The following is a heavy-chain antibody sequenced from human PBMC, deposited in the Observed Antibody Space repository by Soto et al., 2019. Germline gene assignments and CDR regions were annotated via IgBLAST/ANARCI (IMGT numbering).Heavy chain of an antibody. Sequence: QVQLQESGPGLVKPLETLSLTCSVSGGSVNSGDFYWNWMRQTPGKVLEWIGYTIYHGRPIYKSSLRGRVTITVDTSKTQFSLKLNSVAAADTAVYYCARGTYCVGGACYAGRKGLDVWGQVTTVTVSS. CDR1: GGSVNSGDFY. CDR2: TIYHGRP. J-gene: IGHJ6*02. V-gene: IGHV4-61*08. D-gene: IGHD2-21*01. CDR3: ARGTYCVGGACYAGRKGLDV.